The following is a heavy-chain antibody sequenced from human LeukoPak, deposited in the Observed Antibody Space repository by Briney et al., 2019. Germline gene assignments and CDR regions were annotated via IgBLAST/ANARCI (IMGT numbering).Heavy chain of an antibody. J-gene: IGHJ4*02. CDR1: GFTFSSYA. D-gene: IGHD6-13*01. CDR3: ARAIAAAGPYYFDY. Sequence: GGSLRLSCAASGFTFSSYAMHWVRQAPGKGLEWVAVISYDGSNKYYADSVKGRFTISRDNSKNTLYLQMNSLRAEDTAVHYCARAIAAAGPYYFDYWGQGTLVTVSS. V-gene: IGHV3-30*04. CDR2: ISYDGSNK.